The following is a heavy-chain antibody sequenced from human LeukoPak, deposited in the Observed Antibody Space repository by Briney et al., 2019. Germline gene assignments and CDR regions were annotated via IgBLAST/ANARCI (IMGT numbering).Heavy chain of an antibody. D-gene: IGHD3-16*01. V-gene: IGHV4-39*01. CDR2: VFHNGDP. CDR1: GGPIIDVNSY. Sequence: SETLSLTCTVSGGPIIDVNSYWTWIRQPPGKGLEWIASVFHNGDPYYTPTLRSRLTISVDSSKNQFSLRLNSVTAADAAVYFCARRGFGYSVDVWGQGTMVTVSS. J-gene: IGHJ6*02. CDR3: ARRGFGYSVDV.